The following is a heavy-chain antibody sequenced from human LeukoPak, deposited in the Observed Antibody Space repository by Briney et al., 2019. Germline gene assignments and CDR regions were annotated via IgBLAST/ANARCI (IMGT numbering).Heavy chain of an antibody. D-gene: IGHD2-8*02. Sequence: GGSLRLSCAASGFTFSRNAIHWVRQGPGKGLEWVSYIAHHGSNKYNADSVKGRFTISRDNSKRTLYLQMNSLRADDTAVYYCAKDGSWSCTDWGQGTLVTVSS. J-gene: IGHJ4*02. CDR1: GFTFSRNA. CDR3: AKDGSWSCTD. V-gene: IGHV3-30*02. CDR2: IAHHGSNK.